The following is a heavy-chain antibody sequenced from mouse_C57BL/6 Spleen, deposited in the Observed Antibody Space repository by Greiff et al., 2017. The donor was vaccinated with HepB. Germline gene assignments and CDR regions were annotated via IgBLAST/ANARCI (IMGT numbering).Heavy chain of an antibody. CDR1: GFTFSSYG. CDR2: ISSGGSYT. Sequence: EVKLVESGGDLVKPGGSLKLSCAASGFTFSSYGMSWVRQTPDKRLEWVATISSGGSYTYYPDSVKGRFTISRDNAKNTLYLQMSSLKSEDTAMYYCAREGGYDAFAYWGQGTLVTVSA. J-gene: IGHJ3*01. V-gene: IGHV5-6*01. D-gene: IGHD2-2*01. CDR3: AREGGYDAFAY.